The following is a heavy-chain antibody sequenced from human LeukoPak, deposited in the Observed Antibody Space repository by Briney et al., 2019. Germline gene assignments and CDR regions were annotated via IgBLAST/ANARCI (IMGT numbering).Heavy chain of an antibody. D-gene: IGHD6-19*01. CDR3: AKSQWLVHRTGFDY. Sequence: PGGSLRLSCAASGFTFSNYVISWVRQAPGKGLEGASTISGSGGSTYYTDSVKGRFTISRDNSKNTLYLQMSSLRVKDTAVYYCAKSQWLVHRTGFDYWGQGTLVTVSS. CDR2: ISGSGGST. J-gene: IGHJ4*02. V-gene: IGHV3-23*01. CDR1: GFTFSNYV.